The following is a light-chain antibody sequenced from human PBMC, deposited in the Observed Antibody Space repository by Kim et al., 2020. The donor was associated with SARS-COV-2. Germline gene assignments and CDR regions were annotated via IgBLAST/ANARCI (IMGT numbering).Light chain of an antibody. J-gene: IGLJ3*02. CDR1: SGSIASNY. CDR2: EDN. CDR3: QSYDSSTRV. V-gene: IGLV6-57*02. Sequence: GKTVTISCTGSSGSIASNYVQWYQQRPGSAPTTVIYEDNQRPSGVPDRFSGSIDSSSNSASLTISGLKTEDEADYYCQSYDSSTRVFGGGTKLTVL.